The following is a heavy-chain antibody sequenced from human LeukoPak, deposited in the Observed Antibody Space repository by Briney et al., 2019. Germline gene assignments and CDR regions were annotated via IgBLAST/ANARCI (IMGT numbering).Heavy chain of an antibody. CDR2: IDESGSI. Sequence: SETLSLTCAVYGGSLSGYSWSWIRQPPGEGLQWIGEIDESGSINYNPSLKSRVTISVDKSKNQFSLKLSSVTAADTAVYYCASYSSSQEEDYWGQGTLVTVSS. J-gene: IGHJ4*02. CDR1: GGSLSGYS. CDR3: ASYSSSQEEDY. V-gene: IGHV4-34*01. D-gene: IGHD6-13*01.